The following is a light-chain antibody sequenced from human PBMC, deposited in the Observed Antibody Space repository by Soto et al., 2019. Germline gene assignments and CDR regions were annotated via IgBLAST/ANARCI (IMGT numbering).Light chain of an antibody. J-gene: IGKJ2*01. CDR2: GAS. Sequence: EIVMTQAPATLSVSPGERATLSCRASQSVSSNLAWYQQKPGQAPRLLIYGASTRATGIPARFSGRGSGTEFTLTLRSLQSEDFAVYYCQEYNNWPPVTFGQGTKLEIK. CDR1: QSVSSN. CDR3: QEYNNWPPVT. V-gene: IGKV3D-15*01.